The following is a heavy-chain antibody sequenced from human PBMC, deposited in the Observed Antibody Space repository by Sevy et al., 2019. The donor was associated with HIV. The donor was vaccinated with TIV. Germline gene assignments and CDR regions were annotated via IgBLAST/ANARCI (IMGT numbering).Heavy chain of an antibody. CDR3: ARGRGSKSLDV. J-gene: IGHJ6*02. V-gene: IGHV1-8*01. Sequence: ASAKVSCKASGYTFTSYDINWVWQATGQGLEWMGWMNPNSGNTDHAQEFQGRVTMTRDTSKSTAYMELSSLRFEDTAVYYCARGRGSKSLDVWGQGTTVTVSS. CDR2: MNPNSGNT. CDR1: GYTFTSYD. D-gene: IGHD3-16*01.